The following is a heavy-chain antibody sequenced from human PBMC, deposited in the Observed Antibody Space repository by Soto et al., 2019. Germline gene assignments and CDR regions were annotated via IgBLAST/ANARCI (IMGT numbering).Heavy chain of an antibody. Sequence: SEALSGTCTDPGGSSSSYYWSWIRQPPGKGLEWIGYIYYSGSTNYNPSLKSRVTISVDTSKNQFSLKLSSVTAADTAVYYCARLRYYYYGMDVWGQGTTVPVS. CDR1: GGSSSSYY. J-gene: IGHJ6*02. CDR2: IYYSGST. V-gene: IGHV4-59*01. CDR3: ARLRYYYYGMDV.